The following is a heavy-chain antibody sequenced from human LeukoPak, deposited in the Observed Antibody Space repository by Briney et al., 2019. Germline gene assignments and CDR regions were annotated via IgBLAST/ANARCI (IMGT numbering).Heavy chain of an antibody. CDR2: IWYDGSDN. CDR1: GFNFSNYG. CDR3: VRAVGGNDGRTFGY. V-gene: IGHV3-33*01. D-gene: IGHD3-3*01. J-gene: IGHJ4*02. Sequence: QPGGSLRLSCAASGFNFSNYGMHWVRQAPGKGLDWVAVIWYDGSDNYYADSVKGRFTISRDNAKNTLYLQMNSLRAEDTAMYYCVRAVGGNDGRTFGYWAQGTLVTVSS.